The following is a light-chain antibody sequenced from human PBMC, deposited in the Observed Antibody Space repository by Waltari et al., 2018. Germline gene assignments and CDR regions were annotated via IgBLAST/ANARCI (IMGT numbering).Light chain of an antibody. CDR1: QSVSSY. Sequence: EIVLTQSPATLSLSPGERATLSCRASQSVSSYLAWYKQKAGQAPRLLIYDAFNRATGIPARFSGSGSGTDFTLTISSLEPEDFAVYYCQQRSDWPILTFGGGTKVEIK. V-gene: IGKV3-11*01. J-gene: IGKJ4*01. CDR2: DAF. CDR3: QQRSDWPILT.